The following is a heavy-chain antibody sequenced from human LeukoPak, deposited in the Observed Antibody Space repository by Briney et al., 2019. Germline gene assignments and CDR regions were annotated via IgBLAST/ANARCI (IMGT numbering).Heavy chain of an antibody. D-gene: IGHD6-13*01. CDR2: ISAYNGNT. V-gene: IGHV1-18*01. J-gene: IGHJ5*02. Sequence: RASVKVSCKASGYTFTSYGISWVRQAPGQGLEWMGWISAYNGNTNYAQKLQGRVTITTDTSTSTAYMELRSLRSDDTAVYYCARDQGIAAAWWFDPWGQGTLVTVSS. CDR1: GYTFTSYG. CDR3: ARDQGIAAAWWFDP.